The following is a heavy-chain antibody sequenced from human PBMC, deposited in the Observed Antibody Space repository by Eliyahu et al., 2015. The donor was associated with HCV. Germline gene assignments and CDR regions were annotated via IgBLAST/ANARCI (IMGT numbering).Heavy chain of an antibody. D-gene: IGHD2-2*01. J-gene: IGHJ3*02. CDR3: ARDPRTQEDAFDI. V-gene: IGHV1-46*01. Sequence: QVQLVQSGAEVKKPGASVKVSCKASGYTFTSYYMHWVRQAPGQGLEXMGIINPSGGSTSYAQKFQGRVTMTRDTSTSTVYMELSSLRSEDTAVYYCARDPRTQEDAFDIWGQGTMVTVSS. CDR1: GYTFTSYY. CDR2: INPSGGST.